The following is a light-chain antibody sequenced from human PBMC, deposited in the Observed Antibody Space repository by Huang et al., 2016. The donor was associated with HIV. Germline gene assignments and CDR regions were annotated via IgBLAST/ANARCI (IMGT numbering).Light chain of an antibody. J-gene: IGKJ1*01. CDR2: AAS. Sequence: EIVMTQSPGTLSVAPGERATLSCRASQNINTNLAWFQQKPGQAPRLLIYAASTRTADFPARFSGSGSRTEFTLTISSLQSEDIAVYYCQQYNDWPRLFGQGTKVEIK. CDR3: QQYNDWPRL. V-gene: IGKV3-15*01. CDR1: QNINTN.